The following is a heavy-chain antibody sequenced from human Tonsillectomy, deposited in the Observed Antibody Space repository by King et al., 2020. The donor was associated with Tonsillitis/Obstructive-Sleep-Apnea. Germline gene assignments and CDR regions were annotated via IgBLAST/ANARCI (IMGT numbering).Heavy chain of an antibody. J-gene: IGHJ4*02. CDR3: AKAEGGIAVAGSFDY. CDR2: TSNSGGST. Sequence: EVQLVESGGGLIRPGGSLRLSCAASGFTFSDFAMNWVRQAPGKGLEWVSGTSNSGGSTHYADSVKGRFTFSRDNSKNSLYLQLNRLRAEDTAVYYCAKAEGGIAVAGSFDYWGQGTLVTVSS. D-gene: IGHD6-19*01. V-gene: IGHV3-23*04. CDR1: GFTFSDFA.